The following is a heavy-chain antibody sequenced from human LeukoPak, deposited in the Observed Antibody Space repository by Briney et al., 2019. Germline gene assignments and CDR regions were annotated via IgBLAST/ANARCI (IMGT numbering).Heavy chain of an antibody. Sequence: PGGSLRLSCAASGFTFSSYAMSWVRQAPGKGVEGVSAISGSGGSTYYADSVKGGFTISRDNSKNTLYLQMNSLRAEDTAVYYCASHELRFGEYHYWGQGTLVTVSS. J-gene: IGHJ4*02. CDR1: GFTFSSYA. V-gene: IGHV3-23*01. D-gene: IGHD3-10*01. CDR2: ISGSGGST. CDR3: ASHELRFGEYHY.